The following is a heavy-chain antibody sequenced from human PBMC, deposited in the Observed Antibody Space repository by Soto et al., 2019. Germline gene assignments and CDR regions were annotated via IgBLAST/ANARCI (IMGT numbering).Heavy chain of an antibody. CDR3: AKQLGYCSTGRCYFDY. D-gene: IGHD2-2*01. J-gene: IGHJ4*02. CDR2: VNPDGSDT. V-gene: IGHV3-23*01. CDR1: GFSFGDSA. Sequence: PGGSLRLSCAASGFSFGDSAMSWVHQPPGKGLEWLAAVNPDGSDTFYADSVKGRFTISRDNSQNTVNLQMKSLRVEDTAIYYCAKQLGYCSTGRCYFDYWGQGTQVTVSS.